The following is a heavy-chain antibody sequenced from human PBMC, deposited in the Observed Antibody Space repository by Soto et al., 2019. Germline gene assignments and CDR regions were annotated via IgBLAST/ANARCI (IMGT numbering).Heavy chain of an antibody. J-gene: IGHJ4*02. CDR1: GYTFSSYH. V-gene: IGHV1-46*01. CDR3: AKDGVAYYYDSSAPLDYFDY. CDR2: INPFDGSR. Sequence: GASVKVSCKASGYTFSSYHISWVRQAPGQGLEWKGLINPFDGSRIYVQSFQGRVTMTRDTSTSTVYMELSSLRAEDTAVYYCAKDGVAYYYDSSAPLDYFDYWGQGTLVTVSS. D-gene: IGHD3-22*01.